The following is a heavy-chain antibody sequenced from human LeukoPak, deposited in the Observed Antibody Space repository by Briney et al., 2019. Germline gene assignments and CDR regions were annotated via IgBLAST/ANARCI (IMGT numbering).Heavy chain of an antibody. V-gene: IGHV1-18*01. CDR1: GYTFTSYG. D-gene: IGHD4-23*01. Sequence: ASVTVSCKASGYTFTSYGISWVRQAPGQGLEWMGWISAYNGNTNYAQKLQGRVTMTTDTSTSTAYMELRSLRSDDTAVYYCARAANYGDNSAFYYYYMDVWGKGTTVTISS. J-gene: IGHJ6*03. CDR3: ARAANYGDNSAFYYYYMDV. CDR2: ISAYNGNT.